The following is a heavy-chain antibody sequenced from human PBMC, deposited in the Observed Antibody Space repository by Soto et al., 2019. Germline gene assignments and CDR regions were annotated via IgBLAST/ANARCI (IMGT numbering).Heavy chain of an antibody. CDR2: ISGSGGST. D-gene: IGHD6-13*01. J-gene: IGHJ6*03. Sequence: HPGGSLRLSCAASGFTFSSYAMSWVRQAPRKGLEWVSAISGSGGSTYYADSVKGRFTISRDNSKNTLYLQMNSLRAEDTAVYYCAKAEVPAGTAIYYYYYYYMDVWGKGTTVTVSS. CDR1: GFTFSSYA. CDR3: AKAEVPAGTAIYYYYYYYMDV. V-gene: IGHV3-23*01.